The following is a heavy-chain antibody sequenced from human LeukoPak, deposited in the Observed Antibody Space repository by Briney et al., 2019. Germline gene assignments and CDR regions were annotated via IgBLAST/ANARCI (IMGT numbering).Heavy chain of an antibody. Sequence: GASVKVSCKASGYTFTSYDFNWVRQATGQGLEWMGWMNPNSGNTGYAQKFQGRVTMTRNTSISTAYMELSSLRSEDTAVYYCAMGIVGATKAGDYWGQGTLVTVSS. CDR1: GYTFTSYD. D-gene: IGHD1-26*01. V-gene: IGHV1-8*01. CDR2: MNPNSGNT. J-gene: IGHJ4*02. CDR3: AMGIVGATKAGDY.